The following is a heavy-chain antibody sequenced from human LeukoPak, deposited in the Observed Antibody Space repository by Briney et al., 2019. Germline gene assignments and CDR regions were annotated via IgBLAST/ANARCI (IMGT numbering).Heavy chain of an antibody. CDR2: VFYSGST. V-gene: IGHV4-59*08. D-gene: IGHD2-15*01. CDR1: GGSINSYY. Sequence: PSEALSLTCTVSGGSINSYYWSWIRQSPGKGLEWIGYVFYSGSTNYNPSLKSRVTISVDTSKNQFSLKLSSVTAADTAVYYCARLTLGRSVDYWGRGTLVTVSS. J-gene: IGHJ4*02. CDR3: ARLTLGRSVDY.